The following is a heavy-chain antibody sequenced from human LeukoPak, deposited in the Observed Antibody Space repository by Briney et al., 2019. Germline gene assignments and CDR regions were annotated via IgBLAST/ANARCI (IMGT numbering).Heavy chain of an antibody. CDR3: AIGDGWIPY. V-gene: IGHV3-15*01. Sequence: GGSLRLSCAASGFTFSSYNMNWVRQAPGRGLEWVGRVKSKVDGGTTEYAAPVKGRFTISRDDSKNTLYLQMNSLIIEDTALYSCAIGDGWIPYWGQGTLVTVSS. J-gene: IGHJ4*02. CDR1: GFTFSSYN. CDR2: VKSKVDGGTT. D-gene: IGHD5-18*01.